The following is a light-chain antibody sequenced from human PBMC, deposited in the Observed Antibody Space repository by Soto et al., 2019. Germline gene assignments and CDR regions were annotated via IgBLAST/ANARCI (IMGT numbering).Light chain of an antibody. Sequence: QPVLTQPASVSGSPGQSITISCTGTSSDIGDYNSVSWYQQYPGKAPKLMIYEVSNRPSGVSNRFSGSKSGNTASLTISGLQPEDEADYYCCSYTGISTYVFGTGTKVTVL. CDR2: EVS. CDR3: CSYTGISTYV. J-gene: IGLJ1*01. CDR1: SSDIGDYNS. V-gene: IGLV2-14*01.